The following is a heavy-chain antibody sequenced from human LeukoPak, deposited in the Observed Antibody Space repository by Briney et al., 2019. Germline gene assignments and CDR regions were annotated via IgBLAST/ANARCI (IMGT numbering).Heavy chain of an antibody. V-gene: IGHV4-34*01. Sequence: KASETLSLTCAVYGGSFSGYYWSWIRQPPGKGLEWIGEINHSGSTNYNPSLKSRVTISVDTSKNQFSLKLSSVTAADTAVYYCARDGYYNYYYWGQGTLVTVSS. CDR1: GGSFSGYY. CDR3: ARDGYYNYYY. D-gene: IGHD1-26*01. J-gene: IGHJ4*02. CDR2: INHSGST.